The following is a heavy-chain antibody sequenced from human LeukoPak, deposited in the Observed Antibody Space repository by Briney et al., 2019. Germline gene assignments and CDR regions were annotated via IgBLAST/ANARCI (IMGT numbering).Heavy chain of an antibody. CDR3: ARDRRGYTERDSYYFDY. Sequence: SETLSLTCAVSGYSISSGYYWGWIRQPPGKGLEWVGSIYHSGSTYYNPSLKSRVTISVDTSQHQFSLKLSSVTAADAAVYYCARDRRGYTERDSYYFDYWGQGTLVTVSS. CDR2: IYHSGST. CDR1: GYSISSGYY. V-gene: IGHV4-38-2*02. D-gene: IGHD5-18*01. J-gene: IGHJ4*02.